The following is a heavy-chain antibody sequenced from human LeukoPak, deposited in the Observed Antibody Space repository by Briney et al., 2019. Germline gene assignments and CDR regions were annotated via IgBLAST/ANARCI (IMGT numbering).Heavy chain of an antibody. J-gene: IGHJ4*02. CDR2: INNAATTT. V-gene: IGHV3-48*03. CDR1: GFMFGSYE. Sequence: GGSLRLSCAASGFMFGSYEMTWVRQAPGKGLEWVSDINNAATTTHHADSVKGRFTISRDNAKSSLFLQMNSLRAADTAVYYCARARYGTKSLDYWGQGTLVTVST. D-gene: IGHD2-8*01. CDR3: ARARYGTKSLDY.